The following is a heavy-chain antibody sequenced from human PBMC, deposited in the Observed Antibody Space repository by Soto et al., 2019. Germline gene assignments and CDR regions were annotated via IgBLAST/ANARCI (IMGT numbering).Heavy chain of an antibody. V-gene: IGHV3-30*03. CDR1: GVTFKDYG. J-gene: IGHJ2*01. D-gene: IGHD3-16*01. CDR3: ARDGWGSNWYFDL. CDR2: ISYDGKQT. Sequence: GSLRLSCGAPGVTFKDYGMHWVRQAPGKGLEWVAVISYDGKQTDYADSVKGRFTISKDKSKRTLFLQMNSLRVDDTAVYYCARDGWGSNWYFDLWGRGILVTVSS.